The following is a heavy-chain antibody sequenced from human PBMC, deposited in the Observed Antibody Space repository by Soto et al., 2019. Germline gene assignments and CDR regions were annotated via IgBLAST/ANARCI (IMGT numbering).Heavy chain of an antibody. CDR3: AKEEYCSSTSCYRQGWFDP. Sequence: GGSLRLSCAASGFTFSSYGMHWVRQAPGKGLEWVAVISYDGSNKYYADSVKGRFTISRDNSKNTLYLQMNSLRAEDTAVYYCAKEEYCSSTSCYRQGWFDPWGQGTLVTVSS. CDR1: GFTFSSYG. J-gene: IGHJ5*02. D-gene: IGHD2-2*01. CDR2: ISYDGSNK. V-gene: IGHV3-30*18.